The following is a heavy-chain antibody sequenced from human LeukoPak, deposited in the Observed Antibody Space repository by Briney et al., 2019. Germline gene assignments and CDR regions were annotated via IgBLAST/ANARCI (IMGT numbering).Heavy chain of an antibody. Sequence: GGSLRLSCAASGFTFSSYAMSWVRQAPGKGLEWVSAISGSGGSTYYADSVKGRFTISRDNSKNTLYLQMNSLRAEDTAVYYCAKAYDSSGYYYDAFDIWGQGTMVTVSS. CDR2: ISGSGGST. J-gene: IGHJ3*02. D-gene: IGHD3-22*01. CDR1: GFTFSSYA. V-gene: IGHV3-23*01. CDR3: AKAYDSSGYYYDAFDI.